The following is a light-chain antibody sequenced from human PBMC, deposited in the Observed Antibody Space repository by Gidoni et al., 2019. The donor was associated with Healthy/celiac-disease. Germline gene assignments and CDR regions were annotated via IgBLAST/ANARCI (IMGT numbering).Light chain of an antibody. Sequence: EIVLTRSPGTLSLSPGERATLSCRASQSVSSSYLAWYQQKPGQAPRLLIYGASSRATGIPDRFSGSGSGTDFTLTISRLEPEDFAVYYCQQYGSSPWTFXQXTKVEIK. CDR1: QSVSSSY. V-gene: IGKV3-20*01. CDR3: QQYGSSPWT. J-gene: IGKJ1*01. CDR2: GAS.